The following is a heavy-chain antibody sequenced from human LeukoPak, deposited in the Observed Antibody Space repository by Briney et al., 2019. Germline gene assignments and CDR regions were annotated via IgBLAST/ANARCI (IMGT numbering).Heavy chain of an antibody. J-gene: IGHJ4*02. Sequence: PSETLSLTCAVSGGSISSSNWWSWVRQPPGKGLEWIGEIYHSGSTNYNPSLKSRVTISVDTSKNQFSLKLSSVTAADTAVYYCARRSAAAGSNYYFDYWGQGTLVTVSS. D-gene: IGHD6-13*01. CDR2: IYHSGST. V-gene: IGHV4-4*02. CDR1: GGSISSSNW. CDR3: ARRSAAAGSNYYFDY.